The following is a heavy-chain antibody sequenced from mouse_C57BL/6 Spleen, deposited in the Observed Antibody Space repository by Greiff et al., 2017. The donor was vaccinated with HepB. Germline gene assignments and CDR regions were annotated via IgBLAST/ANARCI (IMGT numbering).Heavy chain of an antibody. J-gene: IGHJ3*01. CDR1: GFSLTSYG. V-gene: IGHV2-2*01. CDR3: ARVGYYDYDGEWFAY. CDR2: IWSGGST. Sequence: QVQLKESGPGLVQPSQSLSITCTVSGFSLTSYGVHWVRQSPGKGLEWLGVIWSGGSTDYNAAFISRLSISKDNSKSQVFFKMNSLQADDTAIYYCARVGYYDYDGEWFAYWGQGTLVTVSA. D-gene: IGHD2-4*01.